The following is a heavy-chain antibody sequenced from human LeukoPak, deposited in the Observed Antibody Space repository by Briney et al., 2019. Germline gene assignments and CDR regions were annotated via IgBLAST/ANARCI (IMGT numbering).Heavy chain of an antibody. CDR1: GFTVSSNY. V-gene: IGHV3-23*01. D-gene: IGHD4-11*01. Sequence: GGSLRLSCAASGFTVSSNYMSWVRQAPGKGLEWVSAISGSGGSTYYADSVKGRFTISRDNSKNTLYLQMNSLRAEDTAVYYCAKDNTGVYSNYVWGQGTLVTVSS. CDR3: AKDNTGVYSNYV. CDR2: ISGSGGST. J-gene: IGHJ4*02.